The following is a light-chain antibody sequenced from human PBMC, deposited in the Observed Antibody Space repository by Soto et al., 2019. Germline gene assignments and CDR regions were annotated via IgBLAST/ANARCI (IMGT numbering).Light chain of an antibody. V-gene: IGKV3-20*01. J-gene: IGKJ5*01. CDR3: QQYYNSAI. CDR1: QSVTNNN. Sequence: EIVLTQSPGTLSLSPGERGTLSCRASQSVTNNNLAWYQQKPGQAPRLLIYGASSRATGVPDRFSGSGSGTAFTLTISRLEPEDFAVYYCQQYYNSAIFGQGTRLEIK. CDR2: GAS.